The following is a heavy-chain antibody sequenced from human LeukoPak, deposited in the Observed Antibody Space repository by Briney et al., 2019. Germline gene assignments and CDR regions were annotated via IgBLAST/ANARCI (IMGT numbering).Heavy chain of an antibody. CDR2: IWYDGSDK. V-gene: IGHV3-33*01. CDR3: ATDQGIY. J-gene: IGHJ4*02. Sequence: GGSLRLACAASGFTFSSYGMHWVRQAPGKGLEWVAVIWYDGSDKYYADPVKGRFTISRDNSKNTLYLQMNSLRAEDTAVYYCATDQGIYWGQGILDSVSS. CDR1: GFTFSSYG.